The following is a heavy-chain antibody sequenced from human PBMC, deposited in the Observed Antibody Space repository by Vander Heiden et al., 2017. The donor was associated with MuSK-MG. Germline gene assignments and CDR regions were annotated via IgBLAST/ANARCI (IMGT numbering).Heavy chain of an antibody. J-gene: IGHJ2*01. CDR2: VSYSGTT. CDR3: VRHLPHIEFSFWYFDV. CDR1: GDSISSLPNF. V-gene: IGHV4-39*01. Sequence: QMQLQESGPGLLKPSEPLSLTCSVSGDSISSLPNFWGWVRQPPGKGLEWLASVSYSGTTHYNSSVETRATVSIDTSKNQIFLRLTSVTAADSATYYCVRHLPHIEFSFWYFDVWGRGAQVTVSS. D-gene: IGHD2-15*01.